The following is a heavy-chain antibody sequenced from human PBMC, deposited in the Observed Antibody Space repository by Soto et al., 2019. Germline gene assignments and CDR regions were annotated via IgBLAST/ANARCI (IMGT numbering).Heavy chain of an antibody. CDR3: ARHSSSYDAFDI. CDR1: GYTFTSYG. CDR2: ISAYNGNT. Sequence: ASVKVSCKASGYTFTSYGISWVRQAPGQGLEWMEWISAYNGNTNYAQKLQGRVTMTTDTSTSTAHMELRSLRSDDTAVYYCARHSSSYDAFDIWGQGTMVTVSS. V-gene: IGHV1-18*01. J-gene: IGHJ3*02. D-gene: IGHD6-13*01.